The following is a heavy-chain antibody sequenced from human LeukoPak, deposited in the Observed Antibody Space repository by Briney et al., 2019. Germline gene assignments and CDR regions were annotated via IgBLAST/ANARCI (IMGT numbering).Heavy chain of an antibody. Sequence: GGSLRLSCAASGFTFSSYSMNWVRQAPGKGLEWVSSISSSSSYIYYADSVKGRFTISRDNAKNSLYLQMNSLRAEDTAVYYCAKIGDWANWFDPWGQGTLVTVSS. CDR3: AKIGDWANWFDP. V-gene: IGHV3-21*04. CDR2: ISSSSSYI. CDR1: GFTFSSYS. D-gene: IGHD2-21*02. J-gene: IGHJ5*02.